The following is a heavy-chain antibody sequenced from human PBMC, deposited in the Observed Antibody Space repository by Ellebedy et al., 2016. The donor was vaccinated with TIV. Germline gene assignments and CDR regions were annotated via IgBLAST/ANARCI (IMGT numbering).Heavy chain of an antibody. D-gene: IGHD4-17*01. Sequence: GGSLRLXCAASGFTLRRYAMSWVRQAPGKGLEWVASTGDDTFYADSVKGRFTISRDNSKNTLFLQMILLRAEDTAVYYCAKAYGVQFDFWGQGTLITVSS. J-gene: IGHJ4*02. CDR1: GFTLRRYA. CDR3: AKAYGVQFDF. V-gene: IGHV3-23*01. CDR2: TGDDT.